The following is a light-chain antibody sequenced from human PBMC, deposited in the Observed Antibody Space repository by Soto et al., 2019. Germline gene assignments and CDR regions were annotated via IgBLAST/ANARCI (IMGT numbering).Light chain of an antibody. CDR3: HQYNHWLTWT. V-gene: IGKV3-15*01. J-gene: IGKJ1*01. Sequence: EIVMTQSPAALSVSPGERATRSCRASQSVSSDLAWYQQRPGQAPRLLIYSASTRATGIPARFSGSGSGTEFTLTIRSLQSEDFAVYYCHQYNHWLTWTFGQGTKVDIK. CDR1: QSVSSD. CDR2: SAS.